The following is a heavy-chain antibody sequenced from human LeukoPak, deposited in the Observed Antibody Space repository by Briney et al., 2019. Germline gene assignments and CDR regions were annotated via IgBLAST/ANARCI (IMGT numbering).Heavy chain of an antibody. Sequence: SETLSLTCTVSGGSISSYYWSWLPQPAGKGLEWIGRIYTSGSTNYNPSLKSRVTMSVDTSKNQFSLKLSSVTAADTAVYYCARKVYAGSGLDAFDIWGQGTMVTVSS. D-gene: IGHD2-8*01. CDR1: GGSISSYY. CDR2: IYTSGST. V-gene: IGHV4-4*07. J-gene: IGHJ3*02. CDR3: ARKVYAGSGLDAFDI.